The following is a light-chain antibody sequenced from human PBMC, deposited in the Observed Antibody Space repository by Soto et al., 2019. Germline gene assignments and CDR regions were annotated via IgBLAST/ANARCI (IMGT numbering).Light chain of an antibody. J-gene: IGKJ2*01. CDR2: TAS. V-gene: IGKV1-39*01. Sequence: DIKMTQSPSSLSASVGDRVTITCRASQYISNYLNWYQQKSGTAPKLLIHTASTLQSGVPSRFSGRGSGPDFTLTIRSVQPDDFAIYFCQQSYSTPPPFGQGTTLQIK. CDR3: QQSYSTPPP. CDR1: QYISNY.